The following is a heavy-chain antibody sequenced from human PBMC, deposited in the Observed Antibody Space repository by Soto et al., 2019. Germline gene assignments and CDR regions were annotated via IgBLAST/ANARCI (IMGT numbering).Heavy chain of an antibody. D-gene: IGHD3-22*01. V-gene: IGHV4-30-4*01. CDR1: GGSISSEYYH. Sequence: PSETLSLTCTVSGGSISSEYYHWTWIRQAPGKGLEWIGYIHYSGSVHYNPSLKSRLTMSVDTSKNQFSLKLSSVTAADTAVYYCARFNYYYDSSGYYSNWFDPWGQGTLVTVSS. CDR3: ARFNYYYDSSGYYSNWFDP. CDR2: IHYSGSV. J-gene: IGHJ5*02.